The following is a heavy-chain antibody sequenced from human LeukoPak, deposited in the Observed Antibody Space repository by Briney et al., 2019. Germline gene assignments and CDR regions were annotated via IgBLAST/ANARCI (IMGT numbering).Heavy chain of an antibody. V-gene: IGHV4-39*07. D-gene: IGHD3-22*01. J-gene: IGHJ3*02. CDR3: ARVYSSGYYLSWRDAFDI. CDR1: GDSISSSDHY. CDR2: VSQSGNT. Sequence: PSETLSLTCTLSGDSISSSDHYWVWIRQSPGKGLEWIGSVSQSGNTYYKSSLKSRVTVSIDTSKNEFSLILTSVTAADTAVYYCARVYSSGYYLSWRDAFDIWGQGTMVTVSS.